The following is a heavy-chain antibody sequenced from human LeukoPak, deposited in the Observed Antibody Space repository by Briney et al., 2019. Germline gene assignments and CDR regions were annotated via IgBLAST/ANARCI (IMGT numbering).Heavy chain of an antibody. Sequence: SQTLSLTCTVSGGSISSGDYYWSWIRQPPGKGLEWIGYIYYSGSTYYNPSLKSRVTISVDTSKNQFSLKLSSVTAADTAVYCCARVDYIDYGMDVWGQGTTVTVSS. CDR3: ARVDYIDYGMDV. V-gene: IGHV4-30-4*01. CDR2: IYYSGST. J-gene: IGHJ6*02. D-gene: IGHD4/OR15-4a*01. CDR1: GGSISSGDYY.